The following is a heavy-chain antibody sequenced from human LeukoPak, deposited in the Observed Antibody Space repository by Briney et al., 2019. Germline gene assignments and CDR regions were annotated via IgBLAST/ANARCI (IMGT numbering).Heavy chain of an antibody. CDR2: IYYSGST. CDR1: GGSISSGGYY. D-gene: IGHD2-2*01. J-gene: IGHJ5*02. Sequence: TSETLSLTCTVSGGSISSGGYYWSWIRQHPGKGLEWIVYIYYSGSTYYNPSLKSRITISVDTSKNQFSLKLSSVTAADTAVYYCARATRNIVVVPAAIAFDPWGQGTLVTVSS. V-gene: IGHV4-31*03. CDR3: ARATRNIVVVPAAIAFDP.